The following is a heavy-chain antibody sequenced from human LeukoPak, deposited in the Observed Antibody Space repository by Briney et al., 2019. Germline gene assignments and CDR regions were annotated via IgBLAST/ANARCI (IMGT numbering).Heavy chain of an antibody. J-gene: IGHJ6*03. CDR3: ARDGKVTPSYYYYYMDV. D-gene: IGHD4-23*01. CDR1: GWSFSGYY. Sequence: SETLSPTCACYGWSFSGYYWSWIRQPPAKGLEWIGEVNHSGSTNYNPSLKSRVTISVDTSKNQFSLKLSSVTAADTAVYYCARDGKVTPSYYYYYMDVWGKGTTVTVSS. V-gene: IGHV4-34*01. CDR2: VNHSGST.